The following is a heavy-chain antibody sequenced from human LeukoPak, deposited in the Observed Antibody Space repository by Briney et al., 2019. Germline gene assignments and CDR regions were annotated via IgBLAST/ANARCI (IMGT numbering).Heavy chain of an antibody. D-gene: IGHD6-25*01. V-gene: IGHV5-10-1*01. CDR2: IDPSDSYT. J-gene: IGHJ3*02. CDR3: ARRQRPDAFDI. CDR1: GYSFTTYW. Sequence: GESLKIFCKASGYSFTTYWICWVRQMPGKGLEWMGRIDPSDSYTNYSPSFQGHVTISADKSISTAYLQWSSLKASDTAIYYCARRQRPDAFDIWGQGTMVTVSS.